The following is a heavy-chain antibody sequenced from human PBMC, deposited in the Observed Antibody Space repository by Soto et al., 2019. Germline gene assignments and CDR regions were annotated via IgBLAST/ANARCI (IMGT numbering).Heavy chain of an antibody. CDR3: AHRPRGYSYHFDY. D-gene: IGHD5-18*01. CDR2: IYWDDDE. CDR1: GFSLSTRGVG. Sequence: QITLKESGPTLVKPTQTLTLSTFSGFSLSTRGVGVGWIRQPPGKALEWLALIYWDDDEGYSPSLKSRLTITKDTSKNQVVLTMTNMDPVDTATYYCAHRPRGYSYHFDYWGQGTLVTVSS. J-gene: IGHJ4*02. V-gene: IGHV2-5*02.